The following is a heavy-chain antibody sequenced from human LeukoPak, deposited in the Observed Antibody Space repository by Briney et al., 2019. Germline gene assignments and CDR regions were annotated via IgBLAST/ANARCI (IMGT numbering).Heavy chain of an antibody. CDR1: GQSITTYR. D-gene: IGHD2-2*01. J-gene: IGHJ5*01. Sequence: SETLSLTCTVSGQSITTYRWSWIRQSAAKGLEWIGRIDEDGSTTYSPSLTSRVTVSPDTSKNQVSLRLKFVTAADTAIYFCAKGYRSTTHCHFDSWGRGTLVTVSS. CDR3: AKGYRSTTHCHFDS. V-gene: IGHV4-4*07. CDR2: IDEDGST.